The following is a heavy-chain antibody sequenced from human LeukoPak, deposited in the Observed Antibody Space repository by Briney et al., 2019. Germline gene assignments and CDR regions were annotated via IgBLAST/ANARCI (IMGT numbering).Heavy chain of an antibody. D-gene: IGHD3-10*01. Sequence: SETLSLTCAVYGGSFSGYYWGWIRQPPGKGLEWIGSIYYSGSTYYNPSLKSRVTISVDTSKNQFSLKLSSVTAADTAVYYCARLGRYTMVRANYYYYYYMDVWGKGTTVTVSS. V-gene: IGHV4-34*01. J-gene: IGHJ6*03. CDR2: IYYSGST. CDR3: ARLGRYTMVRANYYYYYYMDV. CDR1: GGSFSGYY.